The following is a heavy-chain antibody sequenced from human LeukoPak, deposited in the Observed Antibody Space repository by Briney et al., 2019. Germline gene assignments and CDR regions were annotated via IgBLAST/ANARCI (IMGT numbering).Heavy chain of an antibody. CDR3: AKDSRTILEGFDY. CDR1: GFTFSSYS. V-gene: IGHV3-21*04. Sequence: PGGSLRLSCAASGFTFSSYSMNWVRQAPGKGLEWVSSISSSSSYIYYADSVKGRFTISRDNAKNSLYLQMNSLRAEDTAIYYCAKDSRTILEGFDYWGQGTLVTVSS. CDR2: ISSSSSYI. D-gene: IGHD3-3*01. J-gene: IGHJ4*02.